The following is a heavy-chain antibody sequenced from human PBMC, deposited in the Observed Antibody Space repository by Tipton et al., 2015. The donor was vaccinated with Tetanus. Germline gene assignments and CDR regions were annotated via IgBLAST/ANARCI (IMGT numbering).Heavy chain of an antibody. V-gene: IGHV4-59*02. Sequence: TLSLTCSVSGTSVRSFYWSWIRQSPGKAPEWIGYSYYVGSPNHNPSLKGRVSISRDTSTNQVSLKLTSVTAADTAVYYCARGNGYSGYHHYVDFWGQGILVTVSS. CDR3: ARGNGYSGYHHYVDF. CDR2: SYYVGSP. CDR1: GTSVRSFY. J-gene: IGHJ4*02. D-gene: IGHD5-12*01.